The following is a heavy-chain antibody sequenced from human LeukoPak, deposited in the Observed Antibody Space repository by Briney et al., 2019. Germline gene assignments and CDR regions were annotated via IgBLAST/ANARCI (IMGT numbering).Heavy chain of an antibody. D-gene: IGHD3-10*01. Sequence: GGSLRLSCAASGFTFDDYAMHWVRQAPGKGLEWVSGISWNSGTMGYADSVKGRFTISRDNAKNSLYPQMNSLRAEDTALYYCAKDLDTMVRGLIIKPTYYYYGMDVWGQGSTVIVSS. CDR2: ISWNSGTM. V-gene: IGHV3-9*01. CDR3: AKDLDTMVRGLIIKPTYYYYGMDV. J-gene: IGHJ6*02. CDR1: GFTFDDYA.